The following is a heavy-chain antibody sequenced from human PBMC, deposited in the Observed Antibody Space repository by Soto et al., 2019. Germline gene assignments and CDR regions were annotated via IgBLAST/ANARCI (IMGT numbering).Heavy chain of an antibody. CDR1: RFTCTTPA. Sequence: SVQAFFKAARFTCTTPAVQWVRQDSGRRLEWIGWTVVGIGDTNYAQKFQERVTITTDMATSTAYMYVSRLRSEDTAVYYCAAEGAVAGKEDFVYWGQGTLLT. CDR2: TVVGIGDT. CDR3: AAEGAVAGKEDFVY. J-gene: IGHJ4*02. V-gene: IGHV1-58*01. D-gene: IGHD6-19*01.